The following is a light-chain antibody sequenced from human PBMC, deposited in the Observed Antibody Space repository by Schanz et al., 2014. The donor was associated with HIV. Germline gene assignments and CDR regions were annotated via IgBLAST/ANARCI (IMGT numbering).Light chain of an antibody. CDR2: NTY. J-gene: IGLJ3*02. V-gene: IGLV1-44*01. Sequence: QSVLTQPPSASGTPGQRVTISCSGSSSSIKTNTVNWFQQLPGTAPKLLIYNTYHRPSGVPDRFSGSKSGTSASLAISGLRSEDEADYYCAAWDDSLDGWVFGGGTKLTVL. CDR3: AAWDDSLDGWV. CDR1: SSSIKTNT.